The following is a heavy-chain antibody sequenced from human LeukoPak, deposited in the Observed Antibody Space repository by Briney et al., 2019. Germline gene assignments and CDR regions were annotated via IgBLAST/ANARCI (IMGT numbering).Heavy chain of an antibody. CDR3: AREGAGGY. CDR1: GGSISRGSYH. J-gene: IGHJ4*02. V-gene: IGHV4-61*02. Sequence: SETLSLTCTVSGGSISRGSYHWSWLRQPAGKGLEWIGRIYTTGSTNYNPSLKSQVTISLDMSKNQFSLKLDSVTAADTAVYYCAREGAGGYWGQGTLVTVSS. D-gene: IGHD1-26*01. CDR2: IYTTGST.